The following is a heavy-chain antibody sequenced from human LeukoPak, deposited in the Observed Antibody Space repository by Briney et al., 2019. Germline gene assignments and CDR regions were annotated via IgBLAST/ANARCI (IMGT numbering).Heavy chain of an antibody. CDR3: AKVATSAPFDY. Sequence: PGGSLRLSCAASGFTFSSYGMSWVRQAPGKGLEWVSAVSGSGGSTYYADSVKGRFTISRDNSKNMMYLQMNSLRAEDTAVYYCAKVATSAPFDYWGQGTLVTVSS. J-gene: IGHJ4*02. CDR2: VSGSGGST. CDR1: GFTFSSYG. V-gene: IGHV3-23*01.